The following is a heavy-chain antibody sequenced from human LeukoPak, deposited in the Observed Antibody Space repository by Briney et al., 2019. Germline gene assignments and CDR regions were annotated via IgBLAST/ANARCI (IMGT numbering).Heavy chain of an antibody. J-gene: IGHJ4*02. Sequence: SETRSLTCTVSGVSISSSNSGWAWILQPRVKGLEWIGSLYYSGNTYYNASLKSQVSISIDTSKNQFSLKLTSVTAADTAVYYCARQTGSGLFILPGGQGALLTV. CDR2: LYYSGNT. CDR1: GVSISSSNSG. CDR3: ARQTGSGLFILP. V-gene: IGHV4-39*01. D-gene: IGHD3/OR15-3a*01.